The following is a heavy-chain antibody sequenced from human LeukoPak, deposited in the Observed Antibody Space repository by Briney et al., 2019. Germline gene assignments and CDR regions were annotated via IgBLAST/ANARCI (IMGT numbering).Heavy chain of an antibody. J-gene: IGHJ4*02. Sequence: PGGSLRLSCIPSGFSFSSYGMHWVRQAPGKGLEWVSAISNNGGYTYYADSVQGRFTISRDNSKSTLCLQMNSLRAEDTAVYYCAKQLGYCSDGSCYFPYWGQGTLVTVSS. D-gene: IGHD2-15*01. V-gene: IGHV3-23*01. CDR2: ISNNGGYT. CDR3: AKQLGYCSDGSCYFPY. CDR1: GFSFSSYG.